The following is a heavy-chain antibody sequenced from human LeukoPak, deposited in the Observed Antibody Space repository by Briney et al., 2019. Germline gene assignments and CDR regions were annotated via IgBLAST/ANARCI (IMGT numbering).Heavy chain of an antibody. J-gene: IGHJ6*02. Sequence: PSEILSLTCTVSGDSVRSYYWSWIRQPPGQGLEWLGHINDRGSTNYNPSLQGRVTISIDTSKNQFSLKVNSVTAADTAVYYCVRDSRYRSGWFEDGLDFWGQGTTVTVSS. CDR3: VRDSRYRSGWFEDGLDF. CDR1: GDSVRSYY. V-gene: IGHV4-59*02. CDR2: INDRGST. D-gene: IGHD6-13*01.